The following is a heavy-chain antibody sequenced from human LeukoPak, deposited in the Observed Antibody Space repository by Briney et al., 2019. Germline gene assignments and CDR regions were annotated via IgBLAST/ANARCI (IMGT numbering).Heavy chain of an antibody. CDR3: ARTPITMIVVAFDY. V-gene: IGHV3-21*01. CDR2: ISSSSSYI. Sequence: PGGSLRLSCAASGFTFSSYWMTWVRQAPGKGLEWVSSISSSSSYIYYADSVKGRFTISRDNAKNSLYLQMNSLRAEDTAVYYCARTPITMIVVAFDYWGQGTLVTVSS. CDR1: GFTFSSYW. J-gene: IGHJ4*02. D-gene: IGHD3-22*01.